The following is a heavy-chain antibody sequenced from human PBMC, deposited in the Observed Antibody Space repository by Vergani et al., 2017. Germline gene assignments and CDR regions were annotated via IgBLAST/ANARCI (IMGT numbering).Heavy chain of an antibody. V-gene: IGHV3-48*04. CDR1: GFTFSNYG. CDR3: ARKHISNYYDSSGYYYMGYYYGMDV. D-gene: IGHD3-22*01. CDR2: ISSSGSTI. J-gene: IGHJ6*02. Sequence: VQLVESGGGVVQPGGSLRLSCAASGFTFSNYGMHWVRQAPGKGLEWVSYISSSGSTIYYADSVKGRFTISRDNAKNSLYLQMNSLRAEDTAVYYCARKHISNYYDSSGYYYMGYYYGMDVWGQGTTVTVSS.